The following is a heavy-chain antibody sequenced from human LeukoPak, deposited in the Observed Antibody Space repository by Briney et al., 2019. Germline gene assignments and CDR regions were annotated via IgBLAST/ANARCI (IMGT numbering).Heavy chain of an antibody. CDR3: ARRIAVAGTIDY. J-gene: IGHJ4*02. V-gene: IGHV4-31*03. CDR2: IYYSGSP. D-gene: IGHD6-19*01. Sequence: RPSETLSLTCTVSGGSISSGGYYWSWIRQYPGKGLKWIGYIYYSGSPYYNPSLKSRLTISVDTSKNQFSLKLSSVTAADTAVYYCARRIAVAGTIDYWGQGTLVTVSS. CDR1: GGSISSGGYY.